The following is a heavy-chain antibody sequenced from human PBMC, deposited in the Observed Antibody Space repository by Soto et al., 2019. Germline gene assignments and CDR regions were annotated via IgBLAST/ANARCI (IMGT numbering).Heavy chain of an antibody. Sequence: SETLSLTCTVSGGSISSSSYYWGWIRQPPGKGLEWIGSIYYSGSTYYNPSLKSRVTISVDTSKNQFSLKLSSVTAADTGVEFCARRYDFWGGYGMEVWGQGTTVT. V-gene: IGHV4-39*01. CDR3: ARRYDFWGGYGMEV. J-gene: IGHJ6*02. D-gene: IGHD3-3*01. CDR2: IYYSGST. CDR1: GGSISSSSYY.